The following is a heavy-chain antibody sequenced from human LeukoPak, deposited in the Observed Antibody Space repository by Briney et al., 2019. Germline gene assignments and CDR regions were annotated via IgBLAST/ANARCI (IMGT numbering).Heavy chain of an antibody. J-gene: IGHJ4*02. CDR2: ISAYNGNT. D-gene: IGHD1-26*01. V-gene: IGHV1-18*01. Sequence: ASVTVSCKSSGYTFTIYGISWVRQAPGQGLEWMGWISAYNGNTNYAQKLQGRVTMTTDTSTSTAYMELRSLRSDDTAVYYCARYSGSYLFDYWGQGTLVTVSS. CDR3: ARYSGSYLFDY. CDR1: GYTFTIYG.